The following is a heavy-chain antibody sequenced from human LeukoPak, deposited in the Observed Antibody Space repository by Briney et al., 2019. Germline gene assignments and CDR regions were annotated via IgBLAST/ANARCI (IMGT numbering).Heavy chain of an antibody. CDR3: AKLRGYSYAIFDY. D-gene: IGHD5-18*01. V-gene: IGHV3-23*01. CDR1: GFTFSSYA. CDR2: ISGSGGST. Sequence: GGSLRLSCAASGFTFSSYAMSWVRQAPGKGLEWVSAISGSGGSTYYADSVKGRFTISRDNSKNALYLQMNSLRAEDTAVYYCAKLRGYSYAIFDYWGQGTLVTVSS. J-gene: IGHJ4*02.